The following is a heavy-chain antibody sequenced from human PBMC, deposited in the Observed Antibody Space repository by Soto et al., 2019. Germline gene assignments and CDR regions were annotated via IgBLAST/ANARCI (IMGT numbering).Heavy chain of an antibody. CDR3: TGGIPHTIVPD. Sequence: GGSLRLSCAASGFTFSGSAMHWVRQASGKGLEWVGRIRSKANSYATAYAASVKGRFTISRDDSKNTAYLQMNSLKTEDTAVYYCTGGIPHTIVPDWGQGTLVTVSS. CDR2: IRSKANSYAT. D-gene: IGHD1-26*01. J-gene: IGHJ4*02. V-gene: IGHV3-73*01. CDR1: GFTFSGSA.